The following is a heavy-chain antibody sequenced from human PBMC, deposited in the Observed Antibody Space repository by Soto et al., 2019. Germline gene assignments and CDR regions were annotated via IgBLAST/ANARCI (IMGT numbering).Heavy chain of an antibody. Sequence: GGSLRLSCAASGFTFSSYAMHWVRQAPGKGLEWVAVISYDGSNKYYADSVKGRFTISRDNSKNTLYLQMNSLRAEDTAVYYCARGLGRDYRDNRGHFHLDYGGRVTLLTVS. CDR1: GFTFSSYA. V-gene: IGHV3-30-3*01. CDR3: ARGLGRDYRDNRGHFHLDY. D-gene: IGHD3-22*01. CDR2: ISYDGSNK. J-gene: IGHJ4*02.